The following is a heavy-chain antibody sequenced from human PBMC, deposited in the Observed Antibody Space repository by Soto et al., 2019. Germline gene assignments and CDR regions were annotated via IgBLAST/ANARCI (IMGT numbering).Heavy chain of an antibody. CDR2: IDTSGTKI. D-gene: IGHD3-3*01. J-gene: IGHJ4*02. Sequence: ESGGDVVKPGGSLRLSCAASGYTFSDYYMSWIRQAPGKGLEWISYIDTSGTKIYYADSVKGRFTITRDNAKNSLYLEMNSLRDEDTAVYYCASHYDMWSGYLSPVDYWGQGTLVTVSS. CDR3: ASHYDMWSGYLSPVDY. CDR1: GYTFSDYY. V-gene: IGHV3-11*01.